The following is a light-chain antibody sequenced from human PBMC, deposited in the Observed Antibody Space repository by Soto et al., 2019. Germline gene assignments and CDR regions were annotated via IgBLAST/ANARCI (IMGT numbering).Light chain of an antibody. Sequence: EIVLTQSPGTLSLSPGERATLSCRASQSVSSSYLAWYQQKPGQAPRLLIYGASSRATGIPDRFSGSGSGTDFTLTISRLEPEEFAVYYCQQYGSSPLFGPGTKVDIK. CDR1: QSVSSSY. CDR2: GAS. V-gene: IGKV3-20*01. CDR3: QQYGSSPL. J-gene: IGKJ3*01.